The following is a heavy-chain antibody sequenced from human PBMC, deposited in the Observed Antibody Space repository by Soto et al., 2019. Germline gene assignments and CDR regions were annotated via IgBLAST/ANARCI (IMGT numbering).Heavy chain of an antibody. V-gene: IGHV5-51*01. CDR3: ATSKGTYCSSTSCYSYYYGMDV. Sequence: PGESLKISCKGSGYSFTSYWIGWVRQMPGKGLEWMGIIYPGDSDTRYSPSFQGQVTISADKSISTAYLQWSSLKASDTAMYYCATSKGTYCSSTSCYSYYYGMDVWGQGNTVTVSS. D-gene: IGHD2-2*02. CDR1: GYSFTSYW. CDR2: IYPGDSDT. J-gene: IGHJ6*02.